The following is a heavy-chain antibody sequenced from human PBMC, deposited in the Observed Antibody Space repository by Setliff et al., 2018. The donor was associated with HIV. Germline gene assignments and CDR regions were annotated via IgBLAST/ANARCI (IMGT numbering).Heavy chain of an antibody. J-gene: IGHJ1*01. V-gene: IGHV4-39*01. CDR3: ASRGIVVVTMSMPDEFFVH. CDR2: IYYSGTT. CDR1: GGSINRDNYY. Sequence: SETLSLTCSVSGGSINRDNYYWGWIRQAPGKGLEWIGSIYYSGTTYYNPSLRGRVTISVDRSRNQFSLTLYSVTAADTATYYCASRGIVVVTMSMPDEFFVHWGHGTLVTVSS. D-gene: IGHD2-21*02.